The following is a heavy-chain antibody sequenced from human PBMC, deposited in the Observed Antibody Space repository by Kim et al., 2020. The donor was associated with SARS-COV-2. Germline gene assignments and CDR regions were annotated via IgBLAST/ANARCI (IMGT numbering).Heavy chain of an antibody. V-gene: IGHV3-23*01. CDR1: GFTVNNFA. CDR3: AKAQPLSSGWYAFED. Sequence: GGSLRLSCGASGFTVNNFAMSWVRQAPGKGLEWVSTDPGGGGRTFYADSVKGRFTISRDNSKNTVFLQMNSVRAEDTAVYYCAKAQPLSSGWYAFEDWRQGTLVPVSS. CDR2: DPGGGGRT. J-gene: IGHJ4*02. D-gene: IGHD6-19*01.